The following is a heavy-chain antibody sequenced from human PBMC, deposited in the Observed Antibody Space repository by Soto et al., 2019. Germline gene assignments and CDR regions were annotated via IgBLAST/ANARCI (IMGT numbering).Heavy chain of an antibody. CDR1: GFPFAPST. Sequence: PGGSLRLSCGVSGFPFAPSTMSWVRQAPGKGLEWVSTISVSVGSTYSADSVQGRFTVSSDISDNTLFLRMTSLTADDTAVYFCPKRDVPHSASNAYFYDHWGLGGLVTVSS. V-gene: IGHV3-23*01. CDR2: ISVSVGST. J-gene: IGHJ4*02. CDR3: PKRDVPHSASNAYFYDH. D-gene: IGHD2-21*02.